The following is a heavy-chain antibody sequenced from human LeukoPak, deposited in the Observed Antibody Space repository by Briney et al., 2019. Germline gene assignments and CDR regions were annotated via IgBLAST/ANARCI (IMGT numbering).Heavy chain of an antibody. Sequence: PGGSLRLSCAASGFTFSSYSMNWVRQAPGKGLEWVSSISSSSSYIYYADSVKGRFTISRDNAKNSLYPQMNSLRAEDTAVYYCARDYKAGSGPGGMDVWGQGTTVTVSS. D-gene: IGHD3-10*01. V-gene: IGHV3-21*01. J-gene: IGHJ6*02. CDR3: ARDYKAGSGPGGMDV. CDR1: GFTFSSYS. CDR2: ISSSSSYI.